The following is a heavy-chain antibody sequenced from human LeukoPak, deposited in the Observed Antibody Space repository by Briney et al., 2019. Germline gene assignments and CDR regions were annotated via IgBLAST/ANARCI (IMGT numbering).Heavy chain of an antibody. D-gene: IGHD3-22*01. J-gene: IGHJ4*02. CDR1: GFTFSSYA. V-gene: IGHV3-30*04. Sequence: GGSLRLSCAASGFTFSSYAMHWVRQAPGKGLEWVAVISYDGSNKHYADSVKGRFTISRDNSKNTLYLQMNSLRAEDTAVYYCASLWDYYDSTEFDYWGQGTLVTVSS. CDR2: ISYDGSNK. CDR3: ASLWDYYDSTEFDY.